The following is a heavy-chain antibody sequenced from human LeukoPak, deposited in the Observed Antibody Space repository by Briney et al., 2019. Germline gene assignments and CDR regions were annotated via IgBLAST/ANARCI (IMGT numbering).Heavy chain of an antibody. D-gene: IGHD3-10*01. CDR3: ARQVAGSYLEDHFDY. CDR2: INPNSGGT. J-gene: IGHJ4*02. V-gene: IGHV1-2*06. Sequence: VSVKVSCKASGYTFTGYYMHWVRQAPGQGLEGMGRINPNSGGTNYAQKFQGRVTMTRDTSISTAYMELSSRRSDDTAVCYCARQVAGSYLEDHFDYWGQGTLVTVSS. CDR1: GYTFTGYY.